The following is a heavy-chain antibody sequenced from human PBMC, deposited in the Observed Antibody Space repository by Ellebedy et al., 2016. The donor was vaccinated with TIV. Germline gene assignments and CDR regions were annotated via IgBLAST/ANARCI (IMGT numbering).Heavy chain of an antibody. J-gene: IGHJ4*02. CDR2: IKQDGSEK. Sequence: GGSLRLSCAASGFTFSNYWMTWIRQAPGKGLEWVANIKQDGSEKYYVDSEKGRFSISRDNTKNSLYLQMNSLTDEDTAVYYCARDQWLGRAYYFDSWGQGTLVTVSS. CDR3: ARDQWLGRAYYFDS. CDR1: GFTFSNYW. D-gene: IGHD6-19*01. V-gene: IGHV3-7*01.